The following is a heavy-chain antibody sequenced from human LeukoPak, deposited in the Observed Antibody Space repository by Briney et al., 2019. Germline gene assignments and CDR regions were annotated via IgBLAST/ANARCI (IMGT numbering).Heavy chain of an antibody. CDR1: GGSISSYY. CDR2: IYYSGST. V-gene: IGHV4-59*08. Sequence: SETLSLTCTVSGGSISSYYWSWIRQPPGKGLEWIGYIYYSGSTNYNPSLKSRVTISVDTSKNQFSLKLSSVTAADTAVYYCARLVWFGEHHDWFDPWGQGTLVTVSS. J-gene: IGHJ5*02. D-gene: IGHD3-10*01. CDR3: ARLVWFGEHHDWFDP.